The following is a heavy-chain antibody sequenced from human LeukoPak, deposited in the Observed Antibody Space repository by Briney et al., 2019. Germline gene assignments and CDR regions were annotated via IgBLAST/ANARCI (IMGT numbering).Heavy chain of an antibody. J-gene: IGHJ4*02. Sequence: SETLSLTCTVSGGSISSSRYYWGWIRQSPGTGLEWIGSIYYSGSTYYNPSLKSRVTISVDTSKNQFSLKLSSVTAADTALYYCARYYYGSGSRPFDYWGQGTLVTVSS. D-gene: IGHD3-10*01. V-gene: IGHV4-39*07. CDR1: GGSISSSRYY. CDR2: IYYSGST. CDR3: ARYYYGSGSRPFDY.